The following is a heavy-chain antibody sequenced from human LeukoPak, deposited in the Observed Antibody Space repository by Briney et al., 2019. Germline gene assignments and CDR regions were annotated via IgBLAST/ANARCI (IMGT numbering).Heavy chain of an antibody. V-gene: IGHV3-7*03. CDR2: IKHDGSEK. CDR1: GFTFSSYV. J-gene: IGHJ4*02. D-gene: IGHD6-13*01. Sequence: GGSLRLSCAASGFTFSSYVMNWVRQAPGKGLEWVANIKHDGSEKYYVDSVKGRFTISRDNAKNSLYLQMNSLRAEDTAVYYCAKSQDGWGYSSSWYKWGQGTLVTVSS. CDR3: AKSQDGWGYSSSWYK.